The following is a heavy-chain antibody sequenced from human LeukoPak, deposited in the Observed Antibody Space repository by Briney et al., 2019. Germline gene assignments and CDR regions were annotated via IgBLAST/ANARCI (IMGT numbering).Heavy chain of an antibody. CDR1: GFSLSTSGMC. D-gene: IGHD3-22*01. CDR3: ARTYYYDSSGYYPDY. J-gene: IGHJ4*02. CDR2: IDWDDDK. Sequence: SGPTLVNPTQTLTPTCTFSGFSLSTSGMCVSWIRQPPGKALEWLARIDWDDDKYYSTSLKTRLTISKDTSKNQVVLTMTNMDPVDTATYYCARTYYYDSSGYYPDYWGQGTLVTVSS. V-gene: IGHV2-70*11.